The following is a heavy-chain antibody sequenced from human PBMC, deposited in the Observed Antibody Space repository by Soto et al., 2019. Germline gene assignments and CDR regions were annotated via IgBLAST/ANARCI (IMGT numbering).Heavy chain of an antibody. CDR2: IYYDGSKK. D-gene: IGHD3-22*01. CDR3: ARDSKDDSSGYYAGFDY. CDR1: GFTFSSYG. J-gene: IGHJ4*02. Sequence: QVQPVESGGGVVQPGRSLRLSCAVSGFTFSSYGMNWVRQAPGKGLEGVAAIYYDGSKKYYADSVRGRFTISRDNFKNTLYLHMNSLRAEDTAVYYCARDSKDDSSGYYAGFDYWGQGTLVTVSS. V-gene: IGHV3-33*01.